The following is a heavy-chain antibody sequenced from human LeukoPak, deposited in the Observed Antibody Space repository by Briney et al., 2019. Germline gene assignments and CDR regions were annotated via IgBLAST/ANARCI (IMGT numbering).Heavy chain of an antibody. CDR3: ARRRDLYYDSSGYPNPAFDY. D-gene: IGHD3-22*01. J-gene: IGHJ4*02. Sequence: GESLKISCRAAGYTFTNYWIGWVRQMPGKGLEWMGIMYPGDSDTRYSPSFQGQVTISADKSISTAYLQWSSLKASDTAMYYCARRRDLYYDSSGYPNPAFDYWGQGTLVTVSS. V-gene: IGHV5-51*01. CDR2: MYPGDSDT. CDR1: GYTFTNYW.